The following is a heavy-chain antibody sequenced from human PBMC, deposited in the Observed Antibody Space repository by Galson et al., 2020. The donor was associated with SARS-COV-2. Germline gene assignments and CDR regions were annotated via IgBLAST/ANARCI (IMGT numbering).Heavy chain of an antibody. CDR3: AKLAEGRRSSEDY. J-gene: IGHJ4*02. CDR2: IYYSGST. D-gene: IGHD1-26*01. CDR1: RGSISTYY. V-gene: IGHV4-59*08. Sequence: ETSETLSLTCTITRGSISTYYWSWIRQPPGKGLEWIGRIYYSGSTNYNPSLKNRVTISLDTPNNQFSLKLNSVTAADTAVYYCAKLAEGRRSSEDYWGQGTLVTVSS.